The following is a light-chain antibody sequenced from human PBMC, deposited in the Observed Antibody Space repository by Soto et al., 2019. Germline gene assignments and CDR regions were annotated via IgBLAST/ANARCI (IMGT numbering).Light chain of an antibody. V-gene: IGLV2-14*01. CDR1: SRDVGGYNY. CDR3: SSYTSSRGV. Sequence: QSVLTQPASVSGSPGQSITISCTGTSRDVGGYNYVSWYQQHPGKAPKLMIYDVSNRPSGVSNRFSGSKSGNTASLTISGLQAEDEADYYCSSYTSSRGVFGTGTKLTVL. J-gene: IGLJ1*01. CDR2: DVS.